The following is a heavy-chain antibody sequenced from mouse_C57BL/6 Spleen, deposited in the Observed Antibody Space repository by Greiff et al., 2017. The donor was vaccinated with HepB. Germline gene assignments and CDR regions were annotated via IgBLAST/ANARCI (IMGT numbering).Heavy chain of an antibody. CDR1: GYSITSGYY. Sequence: ESGPGLVKPSQSLSLTCSVTGYSITSGYYWNWIRQFPGNKLEWMGYISYDGSNNYNPSLKNRISITRDTSKNQFFLKLNSVTTEDTATYYCARDFITLDVWGTGTTVTVSS. CDR2: ISYDGSN. CDR3: ARDFITLDV. V-gene: IGHV3-6*01. J-gene: IGHJ1*03. D-gene: IGHD1-2*01.